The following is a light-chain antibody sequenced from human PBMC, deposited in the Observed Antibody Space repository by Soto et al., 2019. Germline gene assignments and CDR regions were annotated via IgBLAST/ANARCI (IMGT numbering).Light chain of an antibody. V-gene: IGKV1-12*01. J-gene: IGKJ4*01. Sequence: DIQMTQSPSSLSASVGVRVSITCRASQGISNWLAWYQQKPGRAPKFLIYTVSSLQSGIQSSFSGTGSGTDFTLTISGLQPEDVTNYYCQQANSCPLSVGGETKVEIK. CDR1: QGISNW. CDR2: TVS. CDR3: QQANSCPLS.